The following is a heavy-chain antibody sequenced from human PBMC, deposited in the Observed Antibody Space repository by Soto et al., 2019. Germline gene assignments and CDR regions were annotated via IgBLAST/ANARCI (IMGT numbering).Heavy chain of an antibody. V-gene: IGHV1-69*01. D-gene: IGHD3-22*01. CDR3: ASFHDSNGYHSY. Sequence: SVKVSCKASRGTFSSYAISWVRQAPGQGLEWIGGIIPIFGTSNYAQKFQGRVTITADESMSKAYLELTSLGSEDTAVYYCASFHDSNGYHSYWGQGTPVTVSS. CDR1: RGTFSSYA. J-gene: IGHJ4*02. CDR2: IIPIFGTS.